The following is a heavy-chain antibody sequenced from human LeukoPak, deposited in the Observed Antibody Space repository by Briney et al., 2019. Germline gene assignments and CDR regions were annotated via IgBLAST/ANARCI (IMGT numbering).Heavy chain of an antibody. Sequence: KPGASVTVSCKAAAYTLTSYYLHWERQAPGQGLEWLGWINLNCGGTLSAQKFQDRVTMTRDASISTAYMELSGLRSDDTAVYYCATRCTNGVCYKAYYMDVWGKGTTVTVAS. CDR2: INLNCGGT. V-gene: IGHV1-2*02. CDR1: AYTLTSYY. D-gene: IGHD2-8*01. CDR3: ATRCTNGVCYKAYYMDV. J-gene: IGHJ6*03.